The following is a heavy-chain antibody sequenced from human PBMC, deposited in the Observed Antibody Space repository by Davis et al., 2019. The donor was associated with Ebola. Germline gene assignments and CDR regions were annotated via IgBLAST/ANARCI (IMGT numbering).Heavy chain of an antibody. V-gene: IGHV3-74*01. Sequence: GESLKISCAASGFSFSDSWMHWVRQAPGKGLVCVSRINNDGSITNYADSVKGRFTISRDNAKNTLYLQMNSLRAEDTAVYYCARDRMEYQLLYLRKGMDVWGQGTTVTVSS. CDR3: ARDRMEYQLLYLRKGMDV. CDR2: INNDGSIT. J-gene: IGHJ6*02. D-gene: IGHD2-2*02. CDR1: GFSFSDSW.